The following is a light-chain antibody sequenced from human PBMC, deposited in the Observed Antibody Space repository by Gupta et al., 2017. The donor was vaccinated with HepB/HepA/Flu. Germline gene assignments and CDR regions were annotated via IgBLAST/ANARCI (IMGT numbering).Light chain of an antibody. CDR3: SAWDSSRSAWV. V-gene: IGLV10-54*04. Sequence: QAGLTQPPSVSKGLRQTATLTCTGNNNNVGNQGAAWLQQHQGHPPKLLSYRNNNRPSGISERFSASRSGNTASLTITGLQPEDEADYYCSAWDSSRSAWVFGGGTKLTVL. J-gene: IGLJ3*02. CDR2: RNN. CDR1: NNNVGNQG.